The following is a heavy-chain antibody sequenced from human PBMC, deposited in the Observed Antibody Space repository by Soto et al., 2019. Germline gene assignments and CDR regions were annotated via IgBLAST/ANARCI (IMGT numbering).Heavy chain of an antibody. CDR2: IIPIFGTA. D-gene: IGHD2-15*01. Sequence: QVQLVQSGAEVKKPGSSVKVSCKASGGTFSSYAISWVRQAPGQGLEWMGGIIPIFGTANYAQKFQGRVTITADKSRGPAYRGRGSLRLGDTAVYYGARGGGLDIVVVVAATPEWFDPWGQGTLVTVSS. CDR3: ARGGGLDIVVVVAATPEWFDP. CDR1: GGTFSSYA. V-gene: IGHV1-69*06. J-gene: IGHJ5*02.